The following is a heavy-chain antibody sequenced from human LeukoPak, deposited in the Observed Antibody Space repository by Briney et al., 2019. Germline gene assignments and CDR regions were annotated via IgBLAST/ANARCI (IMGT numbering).Heavy chain of an antibody. Sequence: PGGSLRLPCAASGFTFSSYGMHWVRQAPGKGLEWVAFIRYDGSNKYYADSVKGRFTISRDNSKNTLYLQMNSLRAEDTAVYYCAKADGYKRGFDYWGQGTLVTVSS. J-gene: IGHJ4*02. V-gene: IGHV3-30*02. CDR3: AKADGYKRGFDY. CDR1: GFTFSSYG. CDR2: IRYDGSNK. D-gene: IGHD5-24*01.